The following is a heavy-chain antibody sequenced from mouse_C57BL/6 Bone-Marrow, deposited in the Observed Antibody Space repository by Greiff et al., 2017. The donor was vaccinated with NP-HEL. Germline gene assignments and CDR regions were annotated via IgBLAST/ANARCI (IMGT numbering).Heavy chain of an antibody. Sequence: EVQVVESGGGLVQSGRSLRLSCATSGFTFSDFYMEWVRQAPGKGLEWIAASRNKANDYTTEYSASMKGRFIVSRDTSQSILYLQMNALRAEDTAIYYCARDNWDWYFDVWGTGTTVTVSS. J-gene: IGHJ1*03. CDR1: GFTFSDFY. CDR2: SRNKANDYTT. V-gene: IGHV7-1*01. D-gene: IGHD4-1*01. CDR3: ARDNWDWYFDV.